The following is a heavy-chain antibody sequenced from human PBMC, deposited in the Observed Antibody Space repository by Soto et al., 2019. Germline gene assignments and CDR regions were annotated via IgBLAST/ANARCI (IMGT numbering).Heavy chain of an antibody. D-gene: IGHD2-2*01. CDR2: IYYSGST. Sequence: SETLSLTCTVSGGSISSSSYYWGWIRQPPGKGLEWIGSIYYSGSTYYNPSLKSRVTISVDTSKNQFSLKLSSVTAADTAVYYCARHLRWGVPAAVYNWFDPWGQGTLVTVSS. J-gene: IGHJ5*02. V-gene: IGHV4-39*01. CDR1: GGSISSSSYY. CDR3: ARHLRWGVPAAVYNWFDP.